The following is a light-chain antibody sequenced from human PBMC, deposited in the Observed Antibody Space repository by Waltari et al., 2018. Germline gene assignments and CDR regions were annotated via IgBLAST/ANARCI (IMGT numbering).Light chain of an antibody. Sequence: QSALTQPASVSGSPGQSITISCTGTSSDVGRYNLVSWDQQHPGKAPKLMIYEVSKGPSGVSNRFSGSKSGNTASLTISGLQAEDEADYYCCSYAGSSFVVFGGGTKLTVL. V-gene: IGLV2-23*02. CDR3: CSYAGSSFVV. CDR2: EVS. J-gene: IGLJ2*01. CDR1: SSDVGRYNL.